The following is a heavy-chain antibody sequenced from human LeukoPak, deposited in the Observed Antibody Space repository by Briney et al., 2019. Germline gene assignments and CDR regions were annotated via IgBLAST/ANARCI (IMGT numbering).Heavy chain of an antibody. CDR2: INGDGTSI. CDR3: VRDGTWYDY. J-gene: IGHJ4*02. D-gene: IGHD1-26*01. V-gene: IGHV3-74*01. CDR1: GFTFSSDW. Sequence: GGSLRLSCAASGFTFSSDWMHWVRQVPGEGLVWVSRINGDGTSIAYADSVRGRFTISRDNAKNSLSLQMNSLRDEDTAAYYCVRDGTWYDYWGQGTLVTVSS.